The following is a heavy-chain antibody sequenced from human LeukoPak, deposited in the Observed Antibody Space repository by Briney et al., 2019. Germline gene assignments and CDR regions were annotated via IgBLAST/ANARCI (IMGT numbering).Heavy chain of an antibody. J-gene: IGHJ4*02. V-gene: IGHV3-23*01. D-gene: IGHD5-18*01. Sequence: GGSLRLSCVASGITFSNYAVSWVRQAPEKGLDWVSVISGSAHKIRYADSVKGRFTISRDNSENIVYLQMNNLRAEDTAVYYCAGRVAGYSSGYVYWGQGTLVTVSS. CDR3: AGRVAGYSSGYVY. CDR2: ISGSAHKI. CDR1: GITFSNYA.